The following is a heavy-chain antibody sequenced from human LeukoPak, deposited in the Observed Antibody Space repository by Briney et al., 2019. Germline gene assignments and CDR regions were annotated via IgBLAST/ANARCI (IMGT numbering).Heavy chain of an antibody. Sequence: PSETLSLTCTVSGGSISSGSYYWSWLRPPAGKELEWIVSIYYSGSTCYNQSLKSRVTISIDTSKNQFSLKLTSVTAADTAMYYCARMKGVVVIPTARPTFYFDYWGQGILVTVLS. CDR2: IYYSGST. CDR1: GGSISSGSYY. CDR3: ARMKGVVVIPTARPTFYFDY. J-gene: IGHJ4*02. V-gene: IGHV4-39*01. D-gene: IGHD2-2*01.